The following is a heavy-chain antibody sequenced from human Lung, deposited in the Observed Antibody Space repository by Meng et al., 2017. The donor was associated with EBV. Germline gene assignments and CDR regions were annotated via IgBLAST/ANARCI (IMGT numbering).Heavy chain of an antibody. CDR1: VDSVSSGSAA. CDR2: TYYRSKWYN. Sequence: QVLPPHDCSGLGTPPPTLPITCVTSVDSVSSGSAAWTWIRQSPSRGLEWLGRTYYRSKWYNDYAVFVKSRITINPDTSKNQFSLQLNSVTPEDTAVYYCARGATSVFDLWGRGTLVTVSS. J-gene: IGHJ2*01. CDR3: ARGATSVFDL. V-gene: IGHV6-1*01.